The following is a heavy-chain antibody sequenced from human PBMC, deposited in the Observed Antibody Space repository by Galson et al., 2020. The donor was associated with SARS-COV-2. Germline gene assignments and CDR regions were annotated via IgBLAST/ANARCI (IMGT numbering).Heavy chain of an antibody. Sequence: ASVKVSCKASGYTFTDYYMHWVRQAPGQGLEWMGWINPNSGGTNYAQKFQGRVTMTRDTSISTAYMELSRLRSDDTAVYYCARDRMYYYDSGATAPYGMDVWGQGTTVTVAS. CDR3: ARDRMYYYDSGATAPYGMDV. J-gene: IGHJ6*02. D-gene: IGHD3-22*01. CDR1: GYTFTDYY. V-gene: IGHV1-2*02. CDR2: INPNSGGT.